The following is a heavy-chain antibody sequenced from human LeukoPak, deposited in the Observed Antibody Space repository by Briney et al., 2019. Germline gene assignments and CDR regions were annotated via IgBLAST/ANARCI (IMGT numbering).Heavy chain of an antibody. V-gene: IGHV4-31*03. D-gene: IGHD5-18*01. J-gene: IGHJ4*02. CDR3: ARDMRHGYGFDF. CDR2: ISYSGST. Sequence: SQTLSPTCTVSGVALKTGGYYWNWIRQHSGKGLEWIGCISYSGSTYFSPSLKSRITISIDTSKNQFSLQMSSVTAADTAVYYCARDMRHGYGFDFWGQGSLVIVSS. CDR1: GVALKTGGYY.